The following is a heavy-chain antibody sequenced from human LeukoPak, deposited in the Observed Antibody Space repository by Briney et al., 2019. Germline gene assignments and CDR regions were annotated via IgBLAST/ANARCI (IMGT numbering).Heavy chain of an antibody. CDR2: ISSNGGST. Sequence: GGSLRLSCAASGFTFSSYAMHWVRQAPGKGLEYVSAISSNGGSTYYANSVKGRFTISRDNSKNTLYLQMNSLRAEDTAVYYCAKDRNDYVWGRLPGFDPWGQGTLVTVSS. CDR3: AKDRNDYVWGRLPGFDP. D-gene: IGHD3-16*01. V-gene: IGHV3-64*01. CDR1: GFTFSSYA. J-gene: IGHJ5*02.